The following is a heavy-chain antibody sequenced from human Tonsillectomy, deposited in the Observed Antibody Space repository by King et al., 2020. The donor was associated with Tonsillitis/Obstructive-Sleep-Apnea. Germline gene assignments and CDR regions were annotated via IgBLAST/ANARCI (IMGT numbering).Heavy chain of an antibody. CDR3: ARLDYYDISGYYVSRAFDI. J-gene: IGHJ3*02. CDR1: GGSISSYY. V-gene: IGHV4-59*08. Sequence: VQLQESGPGLVKPSETLSLTCTVSGGSISSYYWSWIRQPPGKGLEWIGYIYYSGSTNYNPSLKSRVTISVDTSKNQFALKLSSVTAADTAVDYCARLDYYDISGYYVSRAFDIWGQGTMVTVSS. CDR2: IYYSGST. D-gene: IGHD3-22*01.